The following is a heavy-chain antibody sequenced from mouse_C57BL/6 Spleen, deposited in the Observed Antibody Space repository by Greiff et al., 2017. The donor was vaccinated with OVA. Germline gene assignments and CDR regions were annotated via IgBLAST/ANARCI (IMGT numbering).Heavy chain of an antibody. CDR3: ARIDYGSSPWFAY. Sequence: EIQLQQSGPELVKPGASVKIPCKASGYTFTDYNMDWVKQSHGKSLEWIGDINPNNGGTIYNQKFKGKATLTVDKSSSTAYMELRSLTSEDTAVYYCARIDYGSSPWFAYWGQGTLVTVSA. D-gene: IGHD1-1*01. CDR1: GYTFTDYN. CDR2: INPNNGGT. V-gene: IGHV1-18*01. J-gene: IGHJ3*01.